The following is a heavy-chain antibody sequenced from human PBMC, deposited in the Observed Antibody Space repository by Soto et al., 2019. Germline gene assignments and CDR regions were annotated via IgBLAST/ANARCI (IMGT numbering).Heavy chain of an antibody. CDR1: AGSISTYY. J-gene: IGHJ4*02. CDR3: VRGYLWFGKD. CDR2: ISYTGST. V-gene: IGHV4-59*08. D-gene: IGHD3-10*01. Sequence: PSETLSLTCTVSAGSISTYYWSWIRQPPDKGLEWIGYISYTGSTNYNPSLKSRLIISIDTSKNQFSLKLSSVTAADTAVYYCVRGYLWFGKDWGQGTLVTVSS.